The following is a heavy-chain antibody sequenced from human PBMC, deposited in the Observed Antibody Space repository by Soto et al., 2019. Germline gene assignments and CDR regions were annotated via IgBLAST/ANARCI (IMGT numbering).Heavy chain of an antibody. Sequence: GASVKVSCKASGYTFTRYAIHWVRQAPGQGLEWLGWINAGTGIATYSQRFQGRVTITSDTSATTSYMELSSLTSEDTAVYFCARDRWNAPYSWGQGTLVTVSS. CDR1: GYTFTRYA. CDR3: ARDRWNAPYS. D-gene: IGHD1-1*01. CDR2: INAGTGIA. V-gene: IGHV1-3*01. J-gene: IGHJ4*02.